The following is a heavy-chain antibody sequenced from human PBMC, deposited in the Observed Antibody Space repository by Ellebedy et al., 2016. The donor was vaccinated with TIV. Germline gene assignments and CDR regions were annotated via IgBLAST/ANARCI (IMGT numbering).Heavy chain of an antibody. CDR3: AKDRTPGDGYWVFDF. J-gene: IGHJ4*02. CDR1: GFTFSTYA. D-gene: IGHD5-18*01. Sequence: PGGSLRLSCVVSGFTFSTYAMRWFRQAPGKGLEWVSALTTGGVTFYADSVKGRFTISRDNSKSTLDLQMSSLRAEDTAVYYCAKDRTPGDGYWVFDFWGQGTLVTVSS. V-gene: IGHV3-23*01. CDR2: LTTGGVT.